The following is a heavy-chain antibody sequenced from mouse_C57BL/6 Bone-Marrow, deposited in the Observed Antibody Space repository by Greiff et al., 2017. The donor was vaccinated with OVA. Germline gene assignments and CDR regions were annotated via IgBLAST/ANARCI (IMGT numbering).Heavy chain of an antibody. Sequence: VQLQQPGAELVKPGASVKLSCKASGYTFTSYWMHWVKQRPGQGLEWIGMIHPNSGSTNYNEKFKSKATLTVDKSSSTAYMQLSSLTSEDSAVYYCARRWLGPWFAYWGQGTLVTVSA. CDR1: GYTFTSYW. V-gene: IGHV1-64*01. CDR3: ARRWLGPWFAY. CDR2: IHPNSGST. J-gene: IGHJ3*01. D-gene: IGHD2-3*01.